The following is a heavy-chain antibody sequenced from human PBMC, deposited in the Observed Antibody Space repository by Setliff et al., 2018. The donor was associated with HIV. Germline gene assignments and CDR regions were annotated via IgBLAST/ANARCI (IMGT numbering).Heavy chain of an antibody. J-gene: IGHJ4*02. CDR1: GYTVTSFG. D-gene: IGHD3-3*01. V-gene: IGHV1-18*01. CDR3: ARNYKFWSGYPGGGFDY. CDR2: ISAYNGNT. Sequence: ASVKVSCKASGYTVTSFGISWVRQAPGQGLEWMGRISAYNGNTDHAQRLQGRVTMTTDTSTRTAYMELRSLRSDDTAVYYCARNYKFWSGYPGGGFDYWGQGTLVTVSS.